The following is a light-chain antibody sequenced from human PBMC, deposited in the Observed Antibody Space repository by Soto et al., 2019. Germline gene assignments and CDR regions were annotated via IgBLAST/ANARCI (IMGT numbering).Light chain of an antibody. V-gene: IGLV2-23*01. CDR3: CSYASTSTYV. CDR2: EGT. J-gene: IGLJ1*01. CDR1: SSDVGSNNL. Sequence: QSALTQPASASGSPGQSITISCTGTSSDVGSNNLVSWYQQHPGKAPKLLIYEGTKRPSGVSDRFSGSTSGNTASLTISGLQAEDEADYYCCSYASTSTYVFGTWTKLAVL.